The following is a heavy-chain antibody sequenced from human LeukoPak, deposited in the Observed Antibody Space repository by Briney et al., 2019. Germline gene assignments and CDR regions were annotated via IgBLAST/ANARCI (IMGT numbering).Heavy chain of an antibody. V-gene: IGHV4-34*01. J-gene: IGHJ3*02. CDR2: INHSGSP. CDR3: AGDLSDYYGSGSYRPIDAFDI. CDR1: GGSFSGYY. Sequence: SETLSLTCAVYGGSFSGYYWSWIRQPPGKGLEWIGEINHSGSPNYNPSLKSRVTISIDTSKNQFSLKLSPVTAADTAVYYCAGDLSDYYGSGSYRPIDAFDIWGQGTMVTVSS. D-gene: IGHD3-10*01.